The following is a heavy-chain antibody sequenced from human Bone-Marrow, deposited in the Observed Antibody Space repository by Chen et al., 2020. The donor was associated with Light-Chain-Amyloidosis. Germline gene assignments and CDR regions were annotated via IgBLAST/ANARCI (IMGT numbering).Heavy chain of an antibody. V-gene: IGHV3-30*18. D-gene: IGHD2-2*01. CDR3: AKGFSTDY. CDR2: ISYDGSNK. J-gene: IGHJ4*02. Sequence: QVQLVESGGGVVQPGRSLRLSCAASGCTFSSYGMHWVRQAPGKGLEWVAVISYDGSNKYYADSVKGRFTISRDNSKNTLYLQMNSLRAEDTAVYYCAKGFSTDYWGQGTLVTVSS. CDR1: GCTFSSYG.